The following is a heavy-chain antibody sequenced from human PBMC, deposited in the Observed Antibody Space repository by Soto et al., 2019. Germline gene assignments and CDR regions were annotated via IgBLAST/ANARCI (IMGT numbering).Heavy chain of an antibody. CDR3: TRAESPNIAYFFDY. J-gene: IGHJ4*02. CDR1: GFTFGNYA. V-gene: IGHV3-49*04. Sequence: GGSLRLSCTASGFTFGNYAINWVRQAPGEGLEWVGLIRNQTYSGATEYAASMKGRFTISRDDSKNIAYLQMNSLKTEDSAVYYCTRAESPNIAYFFDYWGQGTLVTVSS. CDR2: IRNQTYSGAT.